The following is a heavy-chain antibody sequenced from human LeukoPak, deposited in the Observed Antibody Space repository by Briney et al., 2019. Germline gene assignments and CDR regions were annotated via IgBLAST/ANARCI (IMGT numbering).Heavy chain of an antibody. CDR1: GGSISSYY. J-gene: IGHJ6*04. V-gene: IGHV4-59*01. CDR3: ARVGGGSSWYYYYYGMDV. D-gene: IGHD6-13*01. CDR2: IYYSGST. Sequence: PSETLSLTCTVSGGSISSYYWSWIRQPPGKGLEWIGYIYYSGSTNYNPSLKSRVTISVDTSKNQFSLKLSSVTAAGTAVHYCARVGGGSSWYYYYYGMDVWGKGTTVTVSS.